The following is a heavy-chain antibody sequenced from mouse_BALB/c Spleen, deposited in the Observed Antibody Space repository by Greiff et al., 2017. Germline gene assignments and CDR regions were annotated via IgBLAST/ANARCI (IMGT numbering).Heavy chain of an antibody. CDR2: ISSGGST. CDR1: GFTFSSYA. V-gene: IGHV5-6-5*01. Sequence: DVKLVESGGGLVKPGGSLKLSCAASGFTFSSYAMSWVRQTPEKRLEWVASISSGGSTYYPDSVKGRFTISRDNARNILYLQMSSLKSEDTALYYCARQEGGYFDYWGQGTTLTVSS. CDR3: ARQEGGYFDY. J-gene: IGHJ2*01.